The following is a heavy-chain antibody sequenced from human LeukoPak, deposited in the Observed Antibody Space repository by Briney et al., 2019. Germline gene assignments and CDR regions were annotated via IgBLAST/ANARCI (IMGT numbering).Heavy chain of an antibody. J-gene: IGHJ5*02. CDR3: ASTNYDISS. Sequence: GGSLRLSCAASGFTFSNYWMSWVRQAPGKGLEWVSYISSSSSSTIYYADSVKGRFTISRDNAKNSLYLQMNSLRAEDTAVYYCASTNYDISSWGQGTLVTVSS. CDR2: ISSSSSSTI. CDR1: GFTFSNYW. V-gene: IGHV3-48*01. D-gene: IGHD3-9*01.